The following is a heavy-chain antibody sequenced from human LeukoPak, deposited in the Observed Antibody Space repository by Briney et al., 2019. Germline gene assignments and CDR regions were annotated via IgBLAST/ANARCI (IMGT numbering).Heavy chain of an antibody. CDR2: ISAGGGSR. J-gene: IGHJ6*03. CDR3: AKGGGYSANIYYMDV. CDR1: GFTFSSYA. D-gene: IGHD5-12*01. V-gene: IGHV3-23*01. Sequence: PGGSLRLSCAASGFTFSSYAMSWVRQAPGKGLEWVSGISAGGGSRYYADFVEGRFTISRDNSKNTLYLEVNSLRAEDTAVYNCAKGGGYSANIYYMDVWGKGTTVTVSS.